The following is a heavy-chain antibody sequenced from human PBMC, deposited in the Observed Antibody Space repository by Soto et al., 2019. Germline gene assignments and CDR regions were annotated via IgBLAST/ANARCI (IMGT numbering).Heavy chain of an antibody. V-gene: IGHV1-69*13. Sequence: SVKVSCKASGGTFSSYAISWVRHSPGQGLEWMGGIIPIFGTANYAQKFQGRVTITADESTSTAYMELSSLRSEDTAVYYCARAQGYCSSTSCYTLRDYYYYGMDVWGQGTTVTVS. J-gene: IGHJ6*02. D-gene: IGHD2-2*02. CDR1: GGTFSSYA. CDR3: ARAQGYCSSTSCYTLRDYYYYGMDV. CDR2: IIPIFGTA.